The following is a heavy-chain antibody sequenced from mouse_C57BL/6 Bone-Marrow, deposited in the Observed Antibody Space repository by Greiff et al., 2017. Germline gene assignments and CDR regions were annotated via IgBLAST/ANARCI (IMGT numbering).Heavy chain of an antibody. D-gene: IGHD4-1*01. CDR1: GYTFTSYW. CDR3: ATLANWDY. CDR2: IHPSDSYT. Sequence: VQLQQSGAELVKPGASVKVSCKASGYTFTSYWMHWVKQRPGQGLEWIGRIHPSDSYTNYNQKFKGKATLTVDKSSSTAYMQLSSLTSEDSAVYYCATLANWDYWGQGTTLTVSS. V-gene: IGHV1-74*01. J-gene: IGHJ2*01.